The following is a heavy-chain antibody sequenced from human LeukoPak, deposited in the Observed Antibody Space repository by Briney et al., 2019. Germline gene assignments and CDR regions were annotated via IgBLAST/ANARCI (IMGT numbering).Heavy chain of an antibody. CDR1: GFTFSGYW. CDR3: ARDYRGGWNDY. D-gene: IGHD1-26*01. CDR2: INEDGSEK. V-gene: IGHV3-7*01. Sequence: GGSLRLSCAAAGFTFSGYWMSWVRQTTEKGLEFVAKINEDGSEKHYVDSVKGRFTISRDNAKNSFYLQMNSLRVEDTAVYYCARDYRGGWNDYWGQGTLVTVSS. J-gene: IGHJ4*02.